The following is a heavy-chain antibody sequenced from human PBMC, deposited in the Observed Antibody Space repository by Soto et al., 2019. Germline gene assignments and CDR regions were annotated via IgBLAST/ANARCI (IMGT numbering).Heavy chain of an antibody. CDR1: GFNFNTFA. CDR2: VSHDGTDK. CDR3: ARVFGSAWFGGHFDN. J-gene: IGHJ4*02. V-gene: IGHV3-30*09. D-gene: IGHD6-19*01. Sequence: QVQLVESGGGVVQPGRSLRLSCAASGFNFNTFALHWVRQAPGKGLDWVAVVSHDGTDKYYADSVKDRFAISRDNSENRLFLQMDSLRNEDTAVYYCARVFGSAWFGGHFDNWGQGALVTVSS.